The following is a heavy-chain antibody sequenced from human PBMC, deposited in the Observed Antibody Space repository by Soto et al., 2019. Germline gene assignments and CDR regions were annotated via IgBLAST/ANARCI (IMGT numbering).Heavy chain of an antibody. CDR1: GGTFRTAA. J-gene: IGHJ6*02. D-gene: IGHD2-8*01. V-gene: IGHV1-69*12. Sequence: QVQLEQSGAEVKKPGSSVKVSCKASGGTFRTAAISWVRQAPGPGLESRGGVTPVFRTPDYAQKFQRRVTITADESTNTAYMELSGLRSDDTAVYYCARDNDRPQLGGNYYYILDVWGQGTTITVSS. CDR3: ARDNDRPQLGGNYYYILDV. CDR2: VTPVFRTP.